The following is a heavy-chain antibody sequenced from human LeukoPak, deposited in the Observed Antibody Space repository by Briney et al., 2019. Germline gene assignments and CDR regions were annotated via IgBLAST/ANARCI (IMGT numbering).Heavy chain of an antibody. D-gene: IGHD5-12*01. CDR1: GYTFTGYY. J-gene: IGHJ4*02. CDR2: IIPIFGTA. CDR3: ARISSGYDPRKYYFDY. V-gene: IGHV1-69*13. Sequence: SVKVSCKASGYTFTGYYMHWVRQAPGQGLEWMGGIIPIFGTANYAQKFQGRVTITADESTSTAYMELSSLRSEDTAVYYCARISSGYDPRKYYFDYWGQGTLVTVSS.